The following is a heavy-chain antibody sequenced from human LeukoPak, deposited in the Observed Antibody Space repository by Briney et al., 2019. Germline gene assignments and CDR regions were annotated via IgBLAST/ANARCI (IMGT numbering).Heavy chain of an antibody. J-gene: IGHJ4*02. CDR2: INTNTGNP. Sequence: ASVKVSCKASGYTFTGYYMHWVRQAPGQGLEWMGWINTNTGNPTYAQGFTGRFVFSLDTSVSTAYLQISSLKAEDTAVYCCAREYQSDYYGSGSYYNSFDYWGQGTLVTVSS. CDR3: AREYQSDYYGSGSYYNSFDY. V-gene: IGHV7-4-1*02. CDR1: GYTFTGYY. D-gene: IGHD3-10*01.